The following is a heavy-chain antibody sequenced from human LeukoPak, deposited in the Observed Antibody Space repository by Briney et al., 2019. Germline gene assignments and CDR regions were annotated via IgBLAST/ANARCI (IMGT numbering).Heavy chain of an antibody. J-gene: IGHJ6*02. V-gene: IGHV4-39*01. D-gene: IGHD2-2*01. CDR1: GGSISSSSYY. CDR2: IYYSGST. Sequence: SETLSLTCTVSGGSISSSSYYWGWIRQPPGKGLEWIGSIYYSGSTYYNPSLKSRVTISVDTSKNQFSLKLSSVTAADTAVYYCALHCSSTSCYGMDVWGQGTTVTVSS. CDR3: ALHCSSTSCYGMDV.